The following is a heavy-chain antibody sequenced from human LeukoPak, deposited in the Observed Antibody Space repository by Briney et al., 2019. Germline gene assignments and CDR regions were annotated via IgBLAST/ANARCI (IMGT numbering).Heavy chain of an antibody. D-gene: IGHD1-14*01. CDR1: GYTFTSYG. J-gene: IGHJ6*03. Sequence: GASVKVSCTASGYTFTSYGISWVRQAPGQGLEWMGWISAYNGNTNYAQKLQGRVTMTTDTSTSTAYMELKSLRSDDTAVYYCARSHHSGSAFMDVWGKGTTVTVSS. CDR2: ISAYNGNT. CDR3: ARSHHSGSAFMDV. V-gene: IGHV1-18*01.